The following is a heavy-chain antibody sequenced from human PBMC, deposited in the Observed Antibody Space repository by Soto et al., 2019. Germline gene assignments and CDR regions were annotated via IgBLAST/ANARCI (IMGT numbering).Heavy chain of an antibody. Sequence: QVQLVQSGAEVKKPGASVKVSCKASGYTFTSYVISWGRQAPGQGLEGRGWISAYNGKTKKVQKFQGRVTMTTDTSTSTAYMELRSLRSDDTAVYYCARDAAAGLNDYWGQGTLVTVSS. CDR1: GYTFTSYV. CDR3: ARDAAAGLNDY. J-gene: IGHJ4*02. V-gene: IGHV1-18*01. D-gene: IGHD6-13*01. CDR2: ISAYNGKT.